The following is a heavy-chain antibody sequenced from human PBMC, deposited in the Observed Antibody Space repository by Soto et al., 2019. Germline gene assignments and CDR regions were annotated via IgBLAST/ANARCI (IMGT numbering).Heavy chain of an antibody. CDR2: IDHSGST. D-gene: IGHD2-15*01. J-gene: IGHJ5*02. CDR1: GVSISSGDYY. CDR3: ARSYVSGGSCYSCWFDT. Sequence: QVQLQESGTGLVKPSQTLSLTCTVSGVSISSGDYYWSWIRQPPGKGLEWIGYIDHSGSTYYNPSLKSRVTRSIDTSKNQFSLNLSFVTAADTALYYCARSYVSGGSCYSCWFDTCGQGTLVT. V-gene: IGHV4-30-4*01.